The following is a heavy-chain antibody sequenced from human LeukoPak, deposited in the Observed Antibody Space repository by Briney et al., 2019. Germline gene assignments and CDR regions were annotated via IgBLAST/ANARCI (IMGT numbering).Heavy chain of an antibody. V-gene: IGHV4-4*02. D-gene: IGHD4-17*01. CDR1: GGSISSSNW. CDR2: IYHSGST. CDR3: ANLLVDYGDNTLEYYYYGMDV. Sequence: SETLSLTCAVPGGSISSSNWWSWVRQPPGKGLEWIGEIYHSGSTNYNPSLKSRVTISVDKSKNQFSLKLSSVTAADTAVYYCANLLVDYGDNTLEYYYYGMDVWGQGTTVTVSS. J-gene: IGHJ6*02.